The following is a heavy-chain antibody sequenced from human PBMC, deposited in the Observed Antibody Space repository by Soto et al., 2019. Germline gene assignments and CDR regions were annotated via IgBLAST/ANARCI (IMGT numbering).Heavy chain of an antibody. J-gene: IGHJ3*02. V-gene: IGHV3-7*01. CDR1: GFTFSSYW. Sequence: EVPLVESGGGLVQPGGSLRLSCAASGFTFSSYWMSWVRQAPGKGLEWVANIKQDGSEKYYVDSVKGRFTISRDNAKNSLYLQMNSLRAEDTAVYYCARVKVVLWFGELLYDAFDIWGQGTMVTVSS. D-gene: IGHD3-10*01. CDR3: ARVKVVLWFGELLYDAFDI. CDR2: IKQDGSEK.